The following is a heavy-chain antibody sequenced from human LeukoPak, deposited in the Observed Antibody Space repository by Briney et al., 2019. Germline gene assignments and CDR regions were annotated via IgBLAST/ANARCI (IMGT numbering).Heavy chain of an antibody. CDR3: ARGGPFFSSSSSKEYYFDY. J-gene: IGHJ4*02. Sequence: ASVKVSCKASGYDFINYGITWVRQAPGQGLEWMGWNSLYNGNTDYKLQGRVTMTTDTSTSTAYMELRSLRSDDTAVYYCARGGPFFSSSSSKEYYFDYWGQGTLVTVSS. CDR2: NSLYNGNT. V-gene: IGHV1-18*01. CDR1: GYDFINYG. D-gene: IGHD6-6*01.